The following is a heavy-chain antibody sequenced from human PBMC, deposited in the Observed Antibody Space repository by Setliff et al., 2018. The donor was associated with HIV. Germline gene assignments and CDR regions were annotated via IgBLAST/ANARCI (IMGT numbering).Heavy chain of an antibody. V-gene: IGHV1-46*02. CDR1: GYNFDFHY. Sequence: ASVKVSCKSSGYNFDFHYVHWVRQAPGQGFEGLGVINPTAGSTTLEQKFQGRLTLTRDASTETVYMELTSLRSGDTAVYYCASHAKTVDTGLFDYWGQGTQVTVS. CDR2: INPTAGST. D-gene: IGHD3-9*01. J-gene: IGHJ4*02. CDR3: ASHAKTVDTGLFDY.